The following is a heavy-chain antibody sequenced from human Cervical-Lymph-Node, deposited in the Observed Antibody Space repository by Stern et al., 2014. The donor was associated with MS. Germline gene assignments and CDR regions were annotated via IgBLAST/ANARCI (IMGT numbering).Heavy chain of an antibody. CDR2: ISYDGNHK. J-gene: IGHJ4*02. V-gene: IGHV3-30*03. CDR3: ARDYEDTSMLFDH. Sequence: VQLVESGGAVVQPGWSLRLSCAASGFTFSSYGMHWVRQAPGKALEWVTVISYDGNHKYYAASVKGRFTISRDNSKNTLHLQMNSVTPDDTAIYYCARDYEDTSMLFDHWGQGTLVTVSS. CDR1: GFTFSSYG. D-gene: IGHD2-8*01.